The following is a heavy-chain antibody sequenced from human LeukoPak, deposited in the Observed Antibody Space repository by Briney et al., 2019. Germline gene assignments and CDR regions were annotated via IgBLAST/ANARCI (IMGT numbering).Heavy chain of an antibody. J-gene: IGHJ5*02. Sequence: GGSLRLSCAASGFNFDDYVMSWVRQAPGKGLEWVSAINWNGDSTGYADSVKGRFTISRDNAKNSLYLQMNSLRAEDTALYYCARLNIWNYLDLWGQGTLVTVSS. CDR2: INWNGDST. V-gene: IGHV3-20*04. CDR1: GFNFDDYV. CDR3: ARLNIWNYLDL. D-gene: IGHD1-7*01.